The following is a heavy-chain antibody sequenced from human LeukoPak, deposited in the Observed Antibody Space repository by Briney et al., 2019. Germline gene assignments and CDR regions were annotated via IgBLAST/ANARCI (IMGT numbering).Heavy chain of an antibody. V-gene: IGHV7-4-1*02. Sequence: ASVKVSCKASGYNFTSYAINWVRQAPGQGLEWMGWINTNTGNPTYAQGFTGRFVFSLDTLVRTAYLQINSLKAEDTAVYYCARSFVVVPGAIDWFDPWGQGTLVTVSS. CDR3: ARSFVVVPGAIDWFDP. CDR2: INTNTGNP. CDR1: GYNFTSYA. J-gene: IGHJ5*02. D-gene: IGHD2-2*02.